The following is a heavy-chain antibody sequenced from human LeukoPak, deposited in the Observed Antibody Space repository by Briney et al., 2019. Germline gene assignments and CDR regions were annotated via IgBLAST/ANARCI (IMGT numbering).Heavy chain of an antibody. CDR3: VRGYCSGGSCYARAFDI. J-gene: IGHJ3*02. D-gene: IGHD2-15*01. Sequence: VGSLRLSCAASGFTFSGYWMHWVRQAPEKGLLWVSRINSDGRSTSYADSVKGRFTISRDNAKNSLYLQMNSLRAEDTAVYYCVRGYCSGGSCYARAFDIWGQGTMVTVSS. CDR2: INSDGRST. CDR1: GFTFSGYW. V-gene: IGHV3-74*01.